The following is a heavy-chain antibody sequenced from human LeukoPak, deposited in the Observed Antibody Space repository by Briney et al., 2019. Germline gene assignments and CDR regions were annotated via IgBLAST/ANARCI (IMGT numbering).Heavy chain of an antibody. CDR1: GFIFSNYG. J-gene: IGHJ2*01. Sequence: SGGSLRLSCAPSGFIFSNYGMHWVRQAPGKGLEWVAFIRYDGTKTNYADSVQGRFTITRDNSKNTLLYLQMNSLRAEDTAVYYCARAGPGYSGHDYWYFDLWGRGTLVTVSS. D-gene: IGHD5-12*01. V-gene: IGHV3-30*02. CDR3: ARAGPGYSGHDYWYFDL. CDR2: IRYDGTKT.